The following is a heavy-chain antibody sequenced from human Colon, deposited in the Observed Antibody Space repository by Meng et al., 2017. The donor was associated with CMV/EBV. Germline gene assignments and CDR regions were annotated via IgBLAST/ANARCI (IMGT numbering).Heavy chain of an antibody. V-gene: IGHV3-48*03. Sequence: GGSLRLSCAASGFTFSSYEMNWVRQAPGKGLEWVSYISSSGSTIYYADSVKGRFTISRDNAKNSVSLQMNSLRAEDTAVYYCARPARGSTNYYWGQGTLVTVSS. J-gene: IGHJ4*02. D-gene: IGHD6-13*01. CDR2: ISSSGSTI. CDR3: ARPARGSTNYY. CDR1: GFTFSSYE.